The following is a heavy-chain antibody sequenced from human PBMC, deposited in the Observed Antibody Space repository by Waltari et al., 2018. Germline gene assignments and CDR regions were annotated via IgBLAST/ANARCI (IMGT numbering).Heavy chain of an antibody. D-gene: IGHD6-13*01. V-gene: IGHV3-23*01. CDR2: ISGSGGST. CDR1: GFTFSSYT. J-gene: IGHJ4*02. CDR3: AKVVSSSWYLDY. Sequence: EVQLLESGGGLVQPGGSLRLSCAASGFTFSSYTMSWVRQAPGKGLEWVSAISGSGGSTYYADSVKGRFTICRDNSKNTLYLQMNSLRAEDTAVYYCAKVVSSSWYLDYWGQGTLVTVSS.